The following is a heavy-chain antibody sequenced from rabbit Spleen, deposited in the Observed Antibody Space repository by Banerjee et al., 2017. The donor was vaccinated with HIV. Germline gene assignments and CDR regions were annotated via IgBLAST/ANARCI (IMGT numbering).Heavy chain of an antibody. D-gene: IGHD1-1*01. J-gene: IGHJ6*01. CDR2: IAGSSSGFT. Sequence: QEQLVESGGDLVKPGASLTRTCTASGFSFSSNDYMCWVRQAPGKGLEWISCIAGSSSGFTYSATWAKGRFTISKTSSTTVTLHMTSLTAADTATYFCARDTSSSFSSYGMDLWGQGTLVTVS. CDR3: ARDTSSSFSSYGMDL. CDR1: GFSFSSNDY. V-gene: IGHV1S45*01.